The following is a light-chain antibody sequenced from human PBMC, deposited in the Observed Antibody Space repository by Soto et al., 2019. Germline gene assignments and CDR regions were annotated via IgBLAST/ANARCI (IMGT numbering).Light chain of an antibody. CDR1: SSDVGGYKY. CDR3: SSYASSNTLV. J-gene: IGLJ2*01. Sequence: QAVVTQPASVSGSPGQSITISCTGTSSDVGGYKYVSWYQQYPGKAPKLIIYEVSNRPSGVSNRFSGSKSGNTASLTISGLQAEDEADYYCSSYASSNTLVFGGGTQLTVL. CDR2: EVS. V-gene: IGLV2-14*01.